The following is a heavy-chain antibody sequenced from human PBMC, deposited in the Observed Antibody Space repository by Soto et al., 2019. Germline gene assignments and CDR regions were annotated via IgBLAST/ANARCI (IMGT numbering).Heavy chain of an antibody. Sequence: EVQLVESGGGVVRPGESLRLSCSASGFTFDDYSMTGVRHVPGKGLEWVSTINWNGDTTSYADSVRGRFTISRDNAKNSLYLQMNSLRAEDTAFYHCARDRDDSTGYYDYWCQGTLVTVSS. D-gene: IGHD3-22*01. CDR1: GFTFDDYS. CDR3: ARDRDDSTGYYDY. CDR2: INWNGDTT. J-gene: IGHJ4*03. V-gene: IGHV3-20*01.